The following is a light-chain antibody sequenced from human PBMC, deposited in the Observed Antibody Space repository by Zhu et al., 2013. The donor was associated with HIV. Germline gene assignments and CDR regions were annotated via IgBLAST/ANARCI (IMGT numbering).Light chain of an antibody. CDR2: DAS. V-gene: IGKV3-15*01. J-gene: IGKJ1*01. CDR3: QQSGNWPPIT. Sequence: EIVLTQSPGTLSLSPGERATLSCRASQSVSSSYLAWYQQKPGQAPRLLIYDASTRATGIPARFSGSGSGTEFTLTINSLQSGDSAVYYCQQSGNWPPITFGQGTKVKSN. CDR1: QSVSSSY.